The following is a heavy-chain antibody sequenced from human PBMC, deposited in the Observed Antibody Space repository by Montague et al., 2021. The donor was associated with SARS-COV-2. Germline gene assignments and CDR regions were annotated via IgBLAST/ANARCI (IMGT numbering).Heavy chain of an antibody. D-gene: IGHD3-22*01. Sequence: SETLSFTCSVSGVSISGGSYYWSWVRQPPGKGLEWIGYVYHTGSTNYNPSLKSRVTLSIDTSKNQFSLNLTSVTAADTAVYYCVREKYYFDDSGSKWGQGTLVTV. CDR2: VYHTGST. V-gene: IGHV4-61*01. CDR3: VREKYYFDDSGSK. J-gene: IGHJ4*02. CDR1: GVSISGGSYY.